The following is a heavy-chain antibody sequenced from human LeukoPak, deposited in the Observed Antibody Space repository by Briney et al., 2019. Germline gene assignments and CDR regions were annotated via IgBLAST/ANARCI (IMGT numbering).Heavy chain of an antibody. CDR1: GFTFSSYS. CDR2: ISGSGTSI. Sequence: GGSLRLSCAASGFTFSSYSMNWIRQAPGKGLEWVSVISGSGTSIDYADSVKGRFTISRDNSKNTLYLQMNSLRAEDTAVYYCARSRDGYNSGAFDMWGQGTMVTVSS. J-gene: IGHJ3*02. D-gene: IGHD5-24*01. CDR3: ARSRDGYNSGAFDM. V-gene: IGHV3-23*01.